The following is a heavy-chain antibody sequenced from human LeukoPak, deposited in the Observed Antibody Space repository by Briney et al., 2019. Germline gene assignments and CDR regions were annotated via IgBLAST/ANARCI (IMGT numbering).Heavy chain of an antibody. Sequence: PSQTLSLTCTVSGGSISSGGYYWSWIRQHPGKGLEWIGYIYYSGSTYYNPSLKSRVTISVDTSKNQFSLKLSSVTAADTAVYYCARDFADYGDSRDAFDIWGQGTMVTVSS. CDR3: ARDFADYGDSRDAFDI. J-gene: IGHJ3*02. D-gene: IGHD4-17*01. CDR1: GGSISSGGYY. CDR2: IYYSGST. V-gene: IGHV4-31*03.